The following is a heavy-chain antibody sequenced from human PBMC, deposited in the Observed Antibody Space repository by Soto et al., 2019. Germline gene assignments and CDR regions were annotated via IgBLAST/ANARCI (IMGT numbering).Heavy chain of an antibody. D-gene: IGHD5-12*01. CDR3: ARGHSGYDGVYYYYYMDV. CDR1: GGSISSYY. J-gene: IGHJ6*03. V-gene: IGHV4-59*01. Sequence: SETLSLTCTASGGSISSYYWSWIRQPPGKGLEWIGYIYYSGSTNYNPSLKSRVTISVDTSKNQFSLKLSSVTAADTAVYYCARGHSGYDGVYYYYYMDVWGKGTTVTVSS. CDR2: IYYSGST.